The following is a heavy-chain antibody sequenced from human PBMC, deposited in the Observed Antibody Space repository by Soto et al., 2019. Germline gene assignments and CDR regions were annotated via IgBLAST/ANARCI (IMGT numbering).Heavy chain of an antibody. D-gene: IGHD4-17*01. Sequence: PSETLSLTCTVSGGSMNNYQWTWIRQSPGKGLELIGYIYKSGNPNYSPSLKSRVTISVDKPKNQFSLKLRSVTAADTAVYYCARAQYGDPHRWSPYYFDYWGQGTLVTVSS. V-gene: IGHV4-59*12. CDR1: GGSMNNYQ. J-gene: IGHJ4*02. CDR2: IYKSGNP. CDR3: ARAQYGDPHRWSPYYFDY.